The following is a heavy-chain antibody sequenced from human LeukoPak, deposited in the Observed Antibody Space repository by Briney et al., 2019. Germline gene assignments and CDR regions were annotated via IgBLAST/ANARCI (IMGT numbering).Heavy chain of an antibody. CDR1: GGTFSSYA. V-gene: IGHV1-2*06. CDR2: INPNSGGT. CDR3: ARDVGTDVVVTDDYYFDY. J-gene: IGHJ4*02. D-gene: IGHD2-21*02. Sequence: GASVKVSCKASGGTFSSYAISWVRQAPGQGLEWMGRINPNSGGTNYAQKFQGRVTMTRNTSISTAYMELSRLRSDDTAVYYCARDVGTDVVVTDDYYFDYWGQGTLVTVSS.